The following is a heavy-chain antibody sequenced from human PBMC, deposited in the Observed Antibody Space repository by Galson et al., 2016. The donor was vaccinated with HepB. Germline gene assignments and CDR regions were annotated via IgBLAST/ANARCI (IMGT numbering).Heavy chain of an antibody. CDR3: ARGSRDYYYYMDV. D-gene: IGHD3-10*01. Sequence: TLSLTCTVSGDSINSAGYYWSWIRQHPGKGLEWIGDIYHSGNSYYNPSLKSRVSISVDTSKKQFSLKVSSVTAADTAVYYCARGSRDYYYYMDVWGNGTTVTVSS. J-gene: IGHJ6*03. V-gene: IGHV4-31*03. CDR2: IYHSGNS. CDR1: GDSINSAGYY.